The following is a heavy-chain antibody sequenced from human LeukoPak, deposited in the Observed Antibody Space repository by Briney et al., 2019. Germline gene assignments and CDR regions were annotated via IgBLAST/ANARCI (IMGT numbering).Heavy chain of an antibody. CDR2: IYYSGST. D-gene: IGHD3-22*01. Sequence: SETLSLTCTVSGGSISSSSYYWGWIRQPPGKGLEWIGSIYYSGSTYYNPSLKSRVTISVDTSKTQFSLKLSSVTAADTAVYCCARRVGYDSSGYEFDYWGQGTLVTVSS. CDR3: ARRVGYDSSGYEFDY. CDR1: GGSISSSSYY. V-gene: IGHV4-39*07. J-gene: IGHJ4*02.